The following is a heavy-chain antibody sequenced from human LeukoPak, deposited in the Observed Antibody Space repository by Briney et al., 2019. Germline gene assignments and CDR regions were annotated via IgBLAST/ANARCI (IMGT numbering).Heavy chain of an antibody. CDR2: ISYDGSNK. CDR3: ARGEGLDY. V-gene: IGHV3-30*04. Sequence: GGSLRLSCAASGFTFSSYAMHWVREAPGKGLEWVAVISYDGSNKYYADSVKGRFTISRDNSKSTLYLQMNSLRAEDTAVYYCARGEGLDYWGQGTLVTVSS. CDR1: GFTFSSYA. J-gene: IGHJ4*02.